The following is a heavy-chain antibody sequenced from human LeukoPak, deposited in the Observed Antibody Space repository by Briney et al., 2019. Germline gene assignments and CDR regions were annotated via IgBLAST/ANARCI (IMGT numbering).Heavy chain of an antibody. V-gene: IGHV3-23*01. CDR1: GFTFSSYA. D-gene: IGHD2-2*01. CDR3: MVVPAARGDAFDI. CDR2: ISGSGGST. J-gene: IGHJ3*02. Sequence: GGSLRLSCAASGFTFSSYAMSWVRQAPGKGLEWVSAISGSGGSTYYADSVKGRFTISRDNSKNTLYLQMNSLRAEDTAVYYCMVVPAARGDAFDIWGQGTMVTVSS.